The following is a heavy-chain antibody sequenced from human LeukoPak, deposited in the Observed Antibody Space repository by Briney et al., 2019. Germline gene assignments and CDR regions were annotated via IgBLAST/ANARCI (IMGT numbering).Heavy chain of an antibody. J-gene: IGHJ4*02. CDR3: ARDISGWHYYFDY. CDR2: IHYSGST. V-gene: IGHV4-31*03. Sequence: SETLSLTCSVSGGSISGGDYYWSWIRQHPGKGLEWIGYIHYSGSTYNNPSLKSRILISVDTSRNQFSLRLSSVTAADTAVYFCARDISGWHYYFDYWGQGTLVTVSS. D-gene: IGHD6-19*01. CDR1: GGSISGGDYY.